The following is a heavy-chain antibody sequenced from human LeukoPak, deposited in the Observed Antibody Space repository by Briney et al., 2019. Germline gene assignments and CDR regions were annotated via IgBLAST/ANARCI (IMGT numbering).Heavy chain of an antibody. CDR2: INPSGGST. V-gene: IGHV1-46*01. CDR3: ARDHSGSQHWFDP. D-gene: IGHD1-26*01. J-gene: IGHJ5*02. CDR1: GYTFTSYY. Sequence: ASVKVSCKASGYTFTSYYMHWVRQAPGQGLEWMGIINPSGGSTSYAQKFQGRVTMTRDTSTSTVYMELSSLRSDDTALYYYARDHSGSQHWFDPWGQGTLVIVSS.